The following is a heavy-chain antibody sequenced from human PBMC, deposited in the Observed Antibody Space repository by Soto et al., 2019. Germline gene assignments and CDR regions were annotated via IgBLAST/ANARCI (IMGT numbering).Heavy chain of an antibody. Sequence: ASVKVSCKASGYTFTSYGISWVRQAPGQGLEGMGWISAYNGNTNYAQTPRGRVPMPRDTPTSTAYRERRSVRSDDTAVYYWAGDSSGGGADVFDIGGKGTRVTVS. D-gene: IGHD6-19*01. CDR2: ISAYNGNT. CDR3: AGDSSGGGADVFDI. CDR1: GYTFTSYG. V-gene: IGHV1-18*01. J-gene: IGHJ3*02.